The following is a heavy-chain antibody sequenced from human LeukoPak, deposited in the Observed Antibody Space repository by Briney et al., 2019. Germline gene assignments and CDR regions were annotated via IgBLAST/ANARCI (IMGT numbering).Heavy chain of an antibody. CDR1: GFTLSIST. CDR2: ISRRSSNI. J-gene: IGHJ4*02. Sequence: GGALGLSCAHSGFTLSISTINWVRQALGRGLELVSPISRRSSNIYYADSAKGRFTISRDNAKNSLYLQMNSLRVEDTAVYYCARGPGLTTCGVASDYWGQGTLVTVSS. V-gene: IGHV3-21*01. CDR3: ARGPGLTTCGVASDY. D-gene: IGHD4-11*01.